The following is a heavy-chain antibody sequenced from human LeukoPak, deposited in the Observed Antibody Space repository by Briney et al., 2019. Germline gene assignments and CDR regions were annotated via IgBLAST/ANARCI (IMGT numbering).Heavy chain of an antibody. Sequence: PGETLRLSCAASGFTFSSHGMNWVRQAPGKGLEWVSGISGSGGNTYYADSVKGRFTISRDNSKNSLYLQMNSLRAEDTAVYYCARDQYLAAVAGEGFDYWGQGTLVTVSS. CDR2: ISGSGGNT. CDR3: ARDQYLAAVAGEGFDY. J-gene: IGHJ4*02. CDR1: GFTFSSHG. D-gene: IGHD6-19*01. V-gene: IGHV3-23*01.